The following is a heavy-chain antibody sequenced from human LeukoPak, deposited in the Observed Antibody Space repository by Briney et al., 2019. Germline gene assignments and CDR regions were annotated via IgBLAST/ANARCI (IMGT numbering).Heavy chain of an antibody. J-gene: IGHJ4*02. CDR3: ARTTYCSGGTCYWYFDY. V-gene: IGHV3-21*03. Sequence: PGGSLRLSCAASGFTFSTYNMNWVRQAPGKGLEWVSSISTSSDYIYYADSVKGRFTISSDNAKNSLFLQMNSLRAEDTAVYYCARTTYCSGGTCYWYFDYWGQGTLVTVSS. D-gene: IGHD2-15*01. CDR1: GFTFSTYN. CDR2: ISTSSDYI.